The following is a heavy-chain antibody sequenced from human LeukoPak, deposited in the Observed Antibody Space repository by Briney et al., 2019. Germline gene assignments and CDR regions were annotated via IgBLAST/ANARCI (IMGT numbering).Heavy chain of an antibody. Sequence: GGSLRLSCAASGFTFDDYGMSWVRQAPGKGLEWVSAISGSGGSTYYADSVKGRFTISRDNSKNTLYLQMNSLRAEDTAVYYCAKEREGYYFDYWGQGTLVTVSS. V-gene: IGHV3-23*01. CDR2: ISGSGGST. CDR3: AKEREGYYFDY. J-gene: IGHJ4*02. D-gene: IGHD1-26*01. CDR1: GFTFDDYG.